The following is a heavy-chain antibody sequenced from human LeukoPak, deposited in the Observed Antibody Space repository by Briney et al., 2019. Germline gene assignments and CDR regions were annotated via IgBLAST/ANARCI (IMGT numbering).Heavy chain of an antibody. CDR2: IYYSGST. V-gene: IGHV4-59*01. CDR1: GGSISSYY. CDR3: ARYADISYYYYMDV. D-gene: IGHD3-9*01. J-gene: IGHJ6*03. Sequence: PSETLSLTCTVSGGSISSYYWSWIRQPPGKGLEWIGYIYYSGSTNYNPSLKSRVTISVDTSKNQFSLKLSSVTAADTAVYYCARYADISYYYYMDVWGKGTTVTVSS.